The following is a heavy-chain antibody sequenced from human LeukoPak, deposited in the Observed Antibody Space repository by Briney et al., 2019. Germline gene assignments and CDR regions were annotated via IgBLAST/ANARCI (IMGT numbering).Heavy chain of an antibody. D-gene: IGHD3-22*01. CDR2: ISSSSSHI. V-gene: IGHV3-21*01. Sequence: GGSLTLSCAPSGFTFSSYSMNWVRPAPRKGLEWVSSISSSSSHIYYPDSVKGRSTTSRNNPKNSLYLQMNSLRAEDTAVYYCAKDSGSGWPDYWGQGTLVTVSS. CDR3: AKDSGSGWPDY. J-gene: IGHJ4*02. CDR1: GFTFSSYS.